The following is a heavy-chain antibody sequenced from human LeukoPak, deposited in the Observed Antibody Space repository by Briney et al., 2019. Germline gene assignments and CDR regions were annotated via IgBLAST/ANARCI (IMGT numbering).Heavy chain of an antibody. Sequence: GESLKISCKGSGYSFTSYWIGWVRQMPGKGLEWMGIIYPGDSDTRYSPSFQGLVPISADKSIGTAYLQWSSLKASDTAMYYCARQGYGDYEPYYFDYWGQGTLVTVSS. CDR3: ARQGYGDYEPYYFDY. CDR1: GYSFTSYW. CDR2: IYPGDSDT. V-gene: IGHV5-51*01. J-gene: IGHJ4*02. D-gene: IGHD4-17*01.